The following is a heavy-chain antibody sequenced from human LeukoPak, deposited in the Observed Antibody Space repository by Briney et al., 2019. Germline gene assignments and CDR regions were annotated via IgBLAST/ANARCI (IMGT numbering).Heavy chain of an antibody. V-gene: IGHV3-21*01. D-gene: IGHD6-13*01. CDR2: ISSSSSYI. CDR3: ARGDVAAAVSDY. CDR1: GFTFSSYS. J-gene: IGHJ4*02. Sequence: GRSLRLSCAASGFTFSSYSMNWVRQAPGKGLEWVSSISSSSSYIYYADSVKGRFIISRDNAKNSLYLQMNSLRAEDTAVYYCARGDVAAAVSDYWGQGTLVTVSS.